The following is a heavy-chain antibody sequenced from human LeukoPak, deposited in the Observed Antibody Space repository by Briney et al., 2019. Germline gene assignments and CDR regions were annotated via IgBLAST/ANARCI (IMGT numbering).Heavy chain of an antibody. CDR1: GGSISSSSYY. V-gene: IGHV4-39*07. D-gene: IGHD3-10*02. CDR2: IYYSGST. Sequence: PSETLSLTCTVSGGSISSSSYYWGWIRQPPGKGLEWIGSIYYSGSTYYNPSLKSRVTISVDTSKNQFSLKLSSVTAADTAVYYCAGGVRGRAFDIWGQGTMVTVSS. J-gene: IGHJ3*02. CDR3: AGGVRGRAFDI.